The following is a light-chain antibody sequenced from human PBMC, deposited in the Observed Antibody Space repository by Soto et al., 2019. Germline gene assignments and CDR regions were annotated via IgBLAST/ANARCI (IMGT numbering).Light chain of an antibody. V-gene: IGKV3-11*01. Sequence: EIVLTQSPATLSLSPGERATLSCRASHSVDRYLAWYQQKPGQTPRLLIYDASNRASGIPARFSGSGSGPDFNLTLRSLELEDFSVYYCQQRSHWPPFTFGPGTRVDIQ. CDR3: QQRSHWPPFT. J-gene: IGKJ3*01. CDR2: DAS. CDR1: HSVDRY.